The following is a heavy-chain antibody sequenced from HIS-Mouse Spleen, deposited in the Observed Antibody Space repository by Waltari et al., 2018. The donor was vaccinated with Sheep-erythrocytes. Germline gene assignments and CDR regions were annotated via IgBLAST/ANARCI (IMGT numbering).Heavy chain of an antibody. D-gene: IGHD1-26*01. J-gene: IGHJ4*02. CDR3: ARVASGATFDY. CDR1: GFTFSSYS. Sequence: EVQLVEPGGGLVKPGGSLRLSCAASGFTFSSYSMNWVRQAPGKVLEWVSSISSRSSYIYYADSVKGRLTISRDNAKNSLYLQMNSLRAEDTAVYYCARVASGATFDYWGQGTLVTVSS. CDR2: ISSRSSYI. V-gene: IGHV3-21*01.